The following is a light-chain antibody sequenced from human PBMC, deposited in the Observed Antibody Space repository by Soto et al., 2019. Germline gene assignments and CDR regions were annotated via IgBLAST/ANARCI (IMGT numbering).Light chain of an antibody. J-gene: IGKJ1*01. CDR1: QSVSNY. Sequence: EIVLTQSPGTLSLSPGERATLSCRASQSVSNYLAWYQRKPGQAPRLLIYGASSRATGIPDRFSGSGSGTDFTLTISRLEPEDFAVYYCHQYGGSPQTFGQGTKLDIK. CDR3: HQYGGSPQT. V-gene: IGKV3-20*01. CDR2: GAS.